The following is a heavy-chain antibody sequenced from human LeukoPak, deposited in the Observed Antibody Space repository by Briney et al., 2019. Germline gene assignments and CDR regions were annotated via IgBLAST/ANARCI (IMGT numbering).Heavy chain of an antibody. J-gene: IGHJ4*02. CDR3: ARETKIDY. Sequence: TGGSLRLSCAASGVTFSIYAMTWVRQVPGKGLEWVSSMIISGGSTYYADSVKGRFTISRDNSKNTLYLQMNSLRVEDTALYFCARETKIDYWGQGALVTVSS. CDR1: GVTFSIYA. V-gene: IGHV3-23*01. D-gene: IGHD1-7*01. CDR2: MIISGGST.